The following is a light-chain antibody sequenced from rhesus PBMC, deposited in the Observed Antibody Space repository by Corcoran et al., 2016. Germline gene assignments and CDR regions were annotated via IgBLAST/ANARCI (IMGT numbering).Light chain of an antibody. CDR3: QPESNWSHT. Sequence: EIVMTQSPATLSLSPGERATLSCRASQRVSSSLAWYQQKPGQAPRFLIYGASGRVTGIPDRFSGRGSGTAFTLTISSLEPEDVAVYFCQPESNWSHTFGGGTKVEL. CDR2: GAS. CDR1: QRVSSS. J-gene: IGKJ4*01. V-gene: IGKV3-17*02.